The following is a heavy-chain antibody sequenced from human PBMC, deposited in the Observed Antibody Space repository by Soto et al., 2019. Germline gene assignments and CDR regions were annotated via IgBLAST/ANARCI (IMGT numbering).Heavy chain of an antibody. Sequence: SQTLSLTCAISGDSVSSDSAAWNWIRQSPSRGLEWLGRTYYRSKWYNDYAVSVKSRISINPDTSTNQFSLHLNSVTPEDTAVYYCARSPPVIGANWFDPWGQGTLVTVS. CDR3: ARSPPVIGANWFDP. D-gene: IGHD1-26*01. J-gene: IGHJ5*02. CDR2: TYYRSKWYN. V-gene: IGHV6-1*01. CDR1: GDSVSSDSAA.